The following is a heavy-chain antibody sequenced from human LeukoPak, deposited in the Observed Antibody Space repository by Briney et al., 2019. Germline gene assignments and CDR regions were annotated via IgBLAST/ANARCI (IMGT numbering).Heavy chain of an antibody. J-gene: IGHJ4*02. Sequence: ASVKVSCKASGYTFSTYAMHWVRQAPGQRLEWMGWITAGNGNTKYSQKFQGRVTITRDTSASAAYMELSSLRSEDTAVYYRARYYYGSGSYSYYFDYWGQGTLVTVSS. CDR3: ARYYYGSGSYSYYFDY. D-gene: IGHD3-10*01. V-gene: IGHV1-3*01. CDR2: ITAGNGNT. CDR1: GYTFSTYA.